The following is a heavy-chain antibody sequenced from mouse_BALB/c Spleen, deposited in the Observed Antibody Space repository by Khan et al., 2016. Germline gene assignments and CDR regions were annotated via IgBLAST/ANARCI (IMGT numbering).Heavy chain of an antibody. D-gene: IGHD2-4*01. V-gene: IGHV14-3*02. CDR1: GFNIKDTY. CDR3: ARSPYDYDVGVAY. Sequence: VQLKQSGAELVKPGASVKLSCTASGFNIKDTYMHWVKQRPEQDLEWIGRIDPANGNTKYDPKFQGKATITADTSSNTAYLQLSSLTSEDTAVYYCARSPYDYDVGVAYWGQGTRVTVSA. CDR2: IDPANGNT. J-gene: IGHJ3*01.